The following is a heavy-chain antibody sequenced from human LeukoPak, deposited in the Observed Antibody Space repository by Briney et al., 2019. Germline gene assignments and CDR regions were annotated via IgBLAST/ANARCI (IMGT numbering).Heavy chain of an antibody. J-gene: IGHJ4*02. CDR3: ARVRRFGELLFDY. D-gene: IGHD3-10*01. CDR1: GYTFTGYY. CDR2: INPNSGGT. Sequence: ASAKVSCKASGYTFTGYYMHWVRQAPGQGLEWMGWINPNSGGTNYAQKFQGRVTMTRDTSISTAYMELSRLRSDDTAVYYCARVRRFGELLFDYWGQGTLVTVSS. V-gene: IGHV1-2*02.